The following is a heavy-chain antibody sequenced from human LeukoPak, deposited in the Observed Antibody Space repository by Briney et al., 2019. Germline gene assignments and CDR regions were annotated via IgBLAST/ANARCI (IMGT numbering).Heavy chain of an antibody. CDR3: ARVGGSGWFDY. D-gene: IGHD6-25*01. CDR1: GGSISSYY. V-gene: IGHV4-59*01. CDR2: IYYSGST. J-gene: IGHJ4*02. Sequence: SETLSLTCPVSGGSISSYYWSWIRQPPGKGLEWIGYIYYSGSTNYNPSLKSRVTISVDTSKNQFSLNLNSVTAADTAVYYCARVGGSGWFDYWGQGTLVTVSS.